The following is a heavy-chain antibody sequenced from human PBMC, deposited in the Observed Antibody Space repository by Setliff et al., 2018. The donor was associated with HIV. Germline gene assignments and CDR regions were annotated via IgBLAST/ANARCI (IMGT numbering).Heavy chain of an antibody. J-gene: IGHJ4*02. Sequence: SETLSLTCTVSGGSISSYYWSWIRQPPGKGLEWIGYIYTSGSPNYNPSLKSRVTMSVDTSKNQFSLRLTSVTAADTAVYYCAKDTGSWYPDVWGQGTLVTVSS. CDR2: IYTSGSP. CDR1: GGSISSYY. CDR3: AKDTGSWYPDV. V-gene: IGHV4-4*09. D-gene: IGHD5-18*01.